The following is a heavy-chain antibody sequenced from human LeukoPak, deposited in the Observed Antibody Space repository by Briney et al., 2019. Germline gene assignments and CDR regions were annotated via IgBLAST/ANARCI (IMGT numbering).Heavy chain of an antibody. CDR3: ARGIPHYGDYEVAGYFDY. Sequence: ASVKVSCKASGYTFTSYGISWVRQAPGQGLEWMGWISAYNGNTNYAQKPQGRVTMTTDTSTSTAYMELRSLRSDDTAVYYCARGIPHYGDYEVAGYFDYWGQGTLVTVSS. CDR1: GYTFTSYG. D-gene: IGHD4-17*01. V-gene: IGHV1-18*01. CDR2: ISAYNGNT. J-gene: IGHJ4*02.